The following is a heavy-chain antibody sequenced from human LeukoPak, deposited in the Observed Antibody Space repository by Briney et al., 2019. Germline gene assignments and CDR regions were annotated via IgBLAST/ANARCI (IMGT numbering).Heavy chain of an antibody. CDR1: GGTFSSYA. D-gene: IGHD4-11*01. CDR2: IIPSFGAA. J-gene: IGHJ5*02. Sequence: ASVKLSCKASGGTFSSYAISWVRQAPGQGLEWMGDIIPSFGAASYAQKFQGRVTITADESTSTAYMELSSLRSEDTAVYYCTRDNRPDYSNDGSWFDPWGQGALVTVSS. CDR3: TRDNRPDYSNDGSWFDP. V-gene: IGHV1-69*13.